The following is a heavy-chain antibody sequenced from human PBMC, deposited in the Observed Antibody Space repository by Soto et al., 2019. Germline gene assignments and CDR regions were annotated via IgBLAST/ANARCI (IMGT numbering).Heavy chain of an antibody. CDR1: GYTFTSYA. J-gene: IGHJ4*02. V-gene: IGHV1-3*01. CDR3: ARIRCISTSCYYFDY. D-gene: IGHD2-2*01. CDR2: INAGNGNT. Sequence: ASVKVSCKASGYTFTSYAMHWVRQAPGQRLEWMGWINAGNGNTKYSQKFQGRVTITRDTSASTAYMELSSLRSEDTAVYYCARIRCISTSCYYFDYWGQGTLVTAPQ.